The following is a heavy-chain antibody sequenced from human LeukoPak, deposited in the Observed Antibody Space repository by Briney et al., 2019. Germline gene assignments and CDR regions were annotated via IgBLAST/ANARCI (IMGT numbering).Heavy chain of an antibody. CDR2: IIPIFGTA. CDR3: AKGGAMIVGLPFDY. D-gene: IGHD3-22*01. Sequence: SVKVSCKASGGTFSSYAISWVRQAPGQGLEWMGGIIPIFGTANYAQKFQGRVTITADKSTSTAYMELSSLRSEDTAVYYCAKGGAMIVGLPFDYWGQGTLVAVSS. CDR1: GGTFSSYA. V-gene: IGHV1-69*06. J-gene: IGHJ4*02.